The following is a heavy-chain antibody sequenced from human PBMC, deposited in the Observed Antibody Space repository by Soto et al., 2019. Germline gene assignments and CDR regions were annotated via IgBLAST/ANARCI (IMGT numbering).Heavy chain of an antibody. CDR1: GYTFTSYA. D-gene: IGHD6-13*01. CDR3: ARDIMAAAPEY. Sequence: GASVKVSCKASGYTFTSYAMHWLRQAPGQRLEWMGWINAGNGNTKYSQKFQGRVTITRDTSASTAYMELSSLRSEDTAVYYCARDIMAAAPEYWGQGTLVTVSS. V-gene: IGHV1-3*01. J-gene: IGHJ4*02. CDR2: INAGNGNT.